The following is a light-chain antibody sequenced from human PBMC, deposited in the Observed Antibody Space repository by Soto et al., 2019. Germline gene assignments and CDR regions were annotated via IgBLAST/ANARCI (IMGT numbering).Light chain of an antibody. CDR1: QSVSSSY. CDR3: QQYGSSPRLT. CDR2: GAS. V-gene: IGKV3-20*01. Sequence: EIVLTQSPGTLSLSPGERATLSCRASQSVSSSYLAWYQQKPGQAPRLLIYGASSRATGIQDRCSGSGSGTYFTITISRLEPEDFAVYYCQQYGSSPRLTFGGGTKEEIK. J-gene: IGKJ4*01.